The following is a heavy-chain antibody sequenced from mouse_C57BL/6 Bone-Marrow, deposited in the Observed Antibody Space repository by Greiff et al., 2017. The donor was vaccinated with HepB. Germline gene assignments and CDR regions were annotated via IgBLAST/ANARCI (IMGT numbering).Heavy chain of an antibody. CDR3: TTLGLRRRD. V-gene: IGHV14-4*01. CDR1: GFNIKDDY. CDR2: IDPENGDT. J-gene: IGHJ3*01. Sequence: EVKLQESGAELVRPGASVKLSCTASGFNIKDDYMHWVKQRPEQGLEWIGWIDPENGDTEYASKFQGKATITADTSSNTAYLQLSSLTSEDTAVYYCTTLGLRRRDWGQGTLVTVSA. D-gene: IGHD2-4*01.